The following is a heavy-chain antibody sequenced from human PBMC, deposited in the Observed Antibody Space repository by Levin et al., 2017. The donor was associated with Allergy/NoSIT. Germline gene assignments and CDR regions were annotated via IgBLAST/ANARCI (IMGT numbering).Heavy chain of an antibody. Sequence: HGESLKISCAASGFTFSSYTMNWVRQAPGKGLEWVSSISSSSSYIYYADSVKGRFTISRDNAKNSLYLQMNSLRAEDTAVYYCARDMRGIAVNNGMDVWGQGTTVTVSS. D-gene: IGHD6-19*01. J-gene: IGHJ6*02. V-gene: IGHV3-21*01. CDR3: ARDMRGIAVNNGMDV. CDR1: GFTFSSYT. CDR2: ISSSSSYI.